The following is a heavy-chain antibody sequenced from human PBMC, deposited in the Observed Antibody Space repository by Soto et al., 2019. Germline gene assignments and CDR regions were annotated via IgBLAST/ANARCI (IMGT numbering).Heavy chain of an antibody. D-gene: IGHD3-3*01. Sequence: ASVKVSCKASGYTFTGYYMHWVRQAPGQGLEWMGWINPNSGGTNYAQKFQGRVTMTRDTSISTAYMELSRLRSDDTAVYYCASSLYDFWSGYPFDPWGQGTLVTVS. V-gene: IGHV1-2*02. J-gene: IGHJ5*02. CDR1: GYTFTGYY. CDR2: INPNSGGT. CDR3: ASSLYDFWSGYPFDP.